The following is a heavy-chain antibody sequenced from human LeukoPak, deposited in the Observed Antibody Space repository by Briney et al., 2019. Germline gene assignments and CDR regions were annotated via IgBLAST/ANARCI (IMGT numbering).Heavy chain of an antibody. J-gene: IGHJ6*03. CDR2: ISGSGGST. CDR1: GFTFSSYA. CDR3: AKDTWQFAPDYYYYMDV. Sequence: GGSLRLSCAASGFTFSSYAMSWVRQAPGKGLEWVSDISGSGGSTYYADSVKGRFTISRDNSKNTLYLQMNSLRAEDTALYYCAKDTWQFAPDYYYYMDVWGKGTTVTVSS. D-gene: IGHD2-21*01. V-gene: IGHV3-23*01.